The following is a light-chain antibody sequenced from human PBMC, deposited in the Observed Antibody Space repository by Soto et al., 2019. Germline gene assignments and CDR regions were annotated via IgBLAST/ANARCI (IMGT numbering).Light chain of an antibody. Sequence: QLVLTQPPSVSGAPGQRVTISCTGSSSNIGTGYDVHWYQHLPGTAPKLLIYGNNNRPSGVPDRFSGSKSGTSASLAITGLQAEDEADYYCQSFDSGLSGRVFGGGTQLTVL. V-gene: IGLV1-40*01. CDR2: GNN. CDR1: SSNIGTGYD. CDR3: QSFDSGLSGRV. J-gene: IGLJ3*02.